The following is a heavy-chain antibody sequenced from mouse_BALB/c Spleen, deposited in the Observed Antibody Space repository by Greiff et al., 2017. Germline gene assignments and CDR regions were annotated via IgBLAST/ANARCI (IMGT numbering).Heavy chain of an antibody. V-gene: IGHV5-17*02. CDR3: ARADSSYYYAMDY. J-gene: IGHJ4*01. Sequence: EVKLVESGGGLVQPGGSRKLSCAASGFTFSSFGMHWVRQAPEKGLEWVAYISSGSSTIYYADTVKGRFTISRDNPKNTLFLQMTSLRSEDTAMYYCARADSSYYYAMDYWGQGTSVTVSS. CDR2: ISSGSSTI. CDR1: GFTFSSFG.